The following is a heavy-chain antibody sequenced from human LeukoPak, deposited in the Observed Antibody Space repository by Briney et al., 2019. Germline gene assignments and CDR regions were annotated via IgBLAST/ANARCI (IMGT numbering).Heavy chain of an antibody. V-gene: IGHV4-4*07. Sequence: SETLSLTCTVSGVSISSYYWSWIRQPAGKGLEWIGLIHTSGSTNYNPYLKSRGTISVDTSKNQFSLKLSSVTAADTAADYYGGNSLFHDRRRRRGFDFWGQGTMVTVSS. J-gene: IGHJ3*01. CDR3: GGNSLFHDRRRRRGFDF. D-gene: IGHD3-22*01. CDR2: IHTSGST. CDR1: GVSISSYY.